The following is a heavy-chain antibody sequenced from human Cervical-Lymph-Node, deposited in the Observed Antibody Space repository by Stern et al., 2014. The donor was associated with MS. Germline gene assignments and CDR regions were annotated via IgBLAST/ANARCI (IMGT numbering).Heavy chain of an antibody. CDR1: GGTFSSYA. CDR2: IIPIFGTA. V-gene: IGHV1-69*01. J-gene: IGHJ5*02. Sequence: QVQLVQSGAEVKKPGSSVKDSCKASGGTFSSYAISWVRQAPGQGLEWMGGIIPIFGTANYAQKFQGRVTITADESTSTAYMELSSLRSEDTAVYYCARDDTYYYDSSGYHWFDPGGQGTLVTVSS. D-gene: IGHD3-22*01. CDR3: ARDDTYYYDSSGYHWFDP.